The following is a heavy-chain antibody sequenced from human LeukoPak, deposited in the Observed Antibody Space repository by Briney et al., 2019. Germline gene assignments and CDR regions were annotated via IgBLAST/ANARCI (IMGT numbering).Heavy chain of an antibody. V-gene: IGHV1-2*02. J-gene: IGHJ4*02. CDR1: GYTFTGYY. CDR2: INPNSGGT. CDR3: ARGYSSGWYCVFNY. Sequence: ASVKVFCKASGYTFTGYYMHWVRQAPGQGLEWMGWINPNSGGTNYAQKFQGRVTMTRDTSISTAYMELSRLRSDDTAVYYCARGYSSGWYCVFNYWGQGTLVTVSS. D-gene: IGHD6-19*01.